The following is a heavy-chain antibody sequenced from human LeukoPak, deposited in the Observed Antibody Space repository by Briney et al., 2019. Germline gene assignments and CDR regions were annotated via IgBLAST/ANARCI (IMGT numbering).Heavy chain of an antibody. CDR2: MSGSDDST. Sequence: GGSLRLSCAASGFTFSHYGMSWVRQAPGKGLEWVSAMSGSDDSTYYADSVKGRFTISRDNSKNTLYLQMNSLRTEDTAVYARSLTMVRGYDYWGQGTLVTVSS. J-gene: IGHJ4*02. CDR1: GFTFSHYG. CDR3: SLTMVRGYDY. V-gene: IGHV3-23*01. D-gene: IGHD3-10*01.